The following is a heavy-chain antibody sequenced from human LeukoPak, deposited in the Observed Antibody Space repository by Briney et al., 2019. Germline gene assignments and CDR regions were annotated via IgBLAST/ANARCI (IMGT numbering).Heavy chain of an antibody. Sequence: GRSLRLSCAASGFTFSSYAMHWVRQAPGKGLEWVAVISYDGSNKYYADSVKGRFTISRDNSKNTLYLQMNSLRAEDPAVYYCARDRAAPAAKTYYFAYGGQGPLVTVSS. CDR2: ISYDGSNK. CDR3: ARDRAAPAAKTYYFAY. J-gene: IGHJ4*02. D-gene: IGHD2-2*01. CDR1: GFTFSSYA. V-gene: IGHV3-30-3*01.